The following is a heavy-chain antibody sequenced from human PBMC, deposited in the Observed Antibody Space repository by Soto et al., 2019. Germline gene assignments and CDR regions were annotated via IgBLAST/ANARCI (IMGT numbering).Heavy chain of an antibody. CDR1: GDSISSSNYY. CDR3: ATKGSGRTMRWFDP. Sequence: PSETLSLTCTVSGDSISSSNYYWGWIRQPPGKGLEWIGSMYNGGSTYYNPSLKSRVTISVDTSKNQFSLELSSVTAADTAVYYCATKGSGRTMRWFDPWGQGTLVTVSS. CDR2: MYNGGST. V-gene: IGHV4-39*01. D-gene: IGHD3-10*01. J-gene: IGHJ5*02.